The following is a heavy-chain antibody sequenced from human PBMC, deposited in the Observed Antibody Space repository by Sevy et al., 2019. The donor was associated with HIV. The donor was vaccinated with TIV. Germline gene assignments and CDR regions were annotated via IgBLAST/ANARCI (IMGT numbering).Heavy chain of an antibody. V-gene: IGHV4-4*07. CDR2: IYTSGST. D-gene: IGHD6-6*01. Sequence: SETLSLTCTVSGGSISSYYWSWIRQPAGKGLEWIGRIYTSGSTNYNPSLKSRVTMSVDTSKNQFSLKLSSVTAAATAVYYCARVSTPPPWIAAWYYFDYWGQGTLVTVSS. CDR3: ARVSTPPPWIAAWYYFDY. J-gene: IGHJ4*02. CDR1: GGSISSYY.